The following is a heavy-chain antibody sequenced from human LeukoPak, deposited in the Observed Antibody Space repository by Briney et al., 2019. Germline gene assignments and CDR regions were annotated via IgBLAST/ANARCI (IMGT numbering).Heavy chain of an antibody. CDR3: AKDFSLANYDILTGYIDY. J-gene: IGHJ4*02. CDR2: IRYDGSNK. CDR1: GFTFSSYG. D-gene: IGHD3-9*01. Sequence: GGSLRLSCAASGFTFSSYGMHWVRQAPGKGLEWVAFIRYDGSNKYYADSVKGRFTISRDNSKNTLYLQMNSLRAEDTAVYYCAKDFSLANYDILTGYIDYWGQGTLVTVSS. V-gene: IGHV3-30*02.